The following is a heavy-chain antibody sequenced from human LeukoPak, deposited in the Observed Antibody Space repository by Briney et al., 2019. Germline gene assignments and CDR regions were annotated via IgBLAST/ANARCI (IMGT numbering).Heavy chain of an antibody. V-gene: IGHV1-2*02. Sequence: ASVKVSCKASGYTFTGYYMHWVRQAPGQGLEWMGWINPNSGGTNYAQKFQGRVTMTRDTSISTAYMELSRLRSDDTAVYYCARLISAGNSLSSSWYERDYWGQGTLVTVSS. CDR1: GYTFTGYY. D-gene: IGHD6-13*01. J-gene: IGHJ4*02. CDR2: INPNSGGT. CDR3: ARLISAGNSLSSSWYERDY.